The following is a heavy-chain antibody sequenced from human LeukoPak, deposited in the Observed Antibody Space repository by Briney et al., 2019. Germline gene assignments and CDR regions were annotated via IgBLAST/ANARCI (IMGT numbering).Heavy chain of an antibody. Sequence: GGSLRLSCAASGFTVSSNYMSWVRQAPGKGLEWVSVIYSGGSTYYADSVKGRFTISRDNSKNTLYLQLNSLRAEDTAVYYCASGSSWYGLTPNWYFDLWGRGTLVTVSS. CDR2: IYSGGST. CDR3: ASGSSWYGLTPNWYFDL. J-gene: IGHJ2*01. CDR1: GFTVSSNY. D-gene: IGHD6-13*01. V-gene: IGHV3-66*01.